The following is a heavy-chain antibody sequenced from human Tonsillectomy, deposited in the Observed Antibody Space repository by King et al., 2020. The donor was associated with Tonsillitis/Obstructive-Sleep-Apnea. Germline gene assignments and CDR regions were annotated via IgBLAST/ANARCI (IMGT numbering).Heavy chain of an antibody. V-gene: IGHV5-10-1*01. D-gene: IGHD5-24*01. CDR2: IDPSDSYT. CDR3: ASVHSLGRLGHGYNLEDS. CDR1: GYSFTNYW. Sequence: QLVQSGAEVKKPGASLRISCEGSGYSFTNYWINWVRQMPGKGLEWMGKIDPSDSYTNYSPSFQGHVTTSADKSISTAYLQWSSLKASDTAMYYCASVHSLGRLGHGYNLEDSWGKGPLVTVSS. J-gene: IGHJ4*02.